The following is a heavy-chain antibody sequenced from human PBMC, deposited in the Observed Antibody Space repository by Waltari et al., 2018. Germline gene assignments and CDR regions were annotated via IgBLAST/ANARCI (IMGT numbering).Heavy chain of an antibody. CDR3: ARGGYYYDSSGYYFTYFDY. D-gene: IGHD3-22*01. CDR1: GGSISSYY. Sequence: QVQLQESGPGLVKPSETLSLTCPVSGGSISSYYWSWIRQPPGKGLEWIGYIYYSGSTNYNPSLKSRVTISVDTSKNQFSLKLSSVTAADTAVYYCARGGYYYDSSGYYFTYFDYWGQGTLVTVSS. CDR2: IYYSGST. J-gene: IGHJ4*02. V-gene: IGHV4-59*01.